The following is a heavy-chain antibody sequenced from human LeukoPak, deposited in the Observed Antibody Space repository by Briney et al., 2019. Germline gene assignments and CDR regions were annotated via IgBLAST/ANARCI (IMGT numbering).Heavy chain of an antibody. J-gene: IGHJ6*04. CDR3: ARGQTFYGMDV. V-gene: IGHV4-34*01. Sequence: SETLSLTCAVYGGSFSGYYWSWIRQPPGKGLEWIGEINHSGSTNYNPSLKSRVTISVDTSKNQCSLKLSSVTAADTAVYYCARGQTFYGMDVWGKGTTVTVSS. CDR2: INHSGST. CDR1: GGSFSGYY.